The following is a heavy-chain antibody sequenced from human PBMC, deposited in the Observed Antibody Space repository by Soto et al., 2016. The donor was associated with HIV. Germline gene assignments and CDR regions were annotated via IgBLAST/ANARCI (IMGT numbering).Heavy chain of an antibody. CDR2: MSASGNTI. CDR3: ARRIAAAGTNYYYYYMDS. Sequence: VQLVESGGGLVKPGGSLRLSCAASGFTFSDYYMIWIRQVPGKGLEWLSYMSASGNTIYYSDSVKGRFTISRDNAKNSLYLQMNTLRADDTAVYYCARRIAAAGTNYYYYYMDSGDKGTTVTVSS. J-gene: IGHJ6*03. V-gene: IGHV3-11*04. D-gene: IGHD6-13*01. CDR1: GFTFSDYY.